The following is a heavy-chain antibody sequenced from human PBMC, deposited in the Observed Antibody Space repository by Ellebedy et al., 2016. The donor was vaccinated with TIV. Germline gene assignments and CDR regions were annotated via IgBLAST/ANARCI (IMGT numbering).Heavy chain of an antibody. J-gene: IGHJ4*02. CDR1: AFTFRSYA. Sequence: GGSLRLSXAASAFTFRSYAMSWVRQAPGKGLEWVSAISDRGHSTYYVDSVKGRFTISRDNSGNTLYLQMNSLRVEDTAMYYCARDGANYDFDYWGQGTLVTVSS. CDR3: ARDGANYDFDY. D-gene: IGHD3-16*01. CDR2: ISDRGHST. V-gene: IGHV3-23*01.